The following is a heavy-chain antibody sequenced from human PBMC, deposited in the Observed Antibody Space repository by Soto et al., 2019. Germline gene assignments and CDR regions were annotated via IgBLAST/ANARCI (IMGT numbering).Heavy chain of an antibody. CDR1: GDSMNNADYF. D-gene: IGHD3-22*01. CDR3: ARDRAHFYESSGRLDL. Sequence: QVQLQESGPGLVKPSQTLSLTCSVSGDSMNNADYFWTWIRQPPGKGLQWMGYISYSGSTFYKPSLKTRLTMSVDTSKNQFSVRLRSVTAADTAVYYCARDRAHFYESSGRLDLWGQGMLVTVSS. V-gene: IGHV4-30-4*01. J-gene: IGHJ4*02. CDR2: ISYSGST.